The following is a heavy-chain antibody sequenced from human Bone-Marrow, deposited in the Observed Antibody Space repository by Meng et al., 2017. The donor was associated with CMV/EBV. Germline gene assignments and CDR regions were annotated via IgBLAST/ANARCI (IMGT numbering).Heavy chain of an antibody. D-gene: IGHD6-6*01. CDR2: IIPIFGTA. V-gene: IGHV1-69*05. J-gene: IGHJ6*02. Sequence: SVKVSCKASGGTFSSYAISWVRQAPGQGLEWMGGIIPIFGTANYAQKFQGRVTITTDESTSTAYMELSSLRSEGTAVYYCARDWAARPEGYYYGMDGWGQGTTVTVSS. CDR1: GGTFSSYA. CDR3: ARDWAARPEGYYYGMDG.